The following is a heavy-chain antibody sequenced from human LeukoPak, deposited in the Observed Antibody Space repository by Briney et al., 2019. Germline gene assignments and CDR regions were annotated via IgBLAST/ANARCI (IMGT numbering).Heavy chain of an antibody. J-gene: IGHJ6*02. D-gene: IGHD4-23*01. Sequence: SETLSLTCTVSGGSTSNYYWSWMRQPPGKGLEWIGYIHYSGSTNYNPSLKSRVTISVDTSKNQLSLKLTSMTAADTAVYYCARELGATVVNCGMDVWGQGTTVTVSS. CDR3: ARELGATVVNCGMDV. CDR2: IHYSGST. V-gene: IGHV4-59*01. CDR1: GGSTSNYY.